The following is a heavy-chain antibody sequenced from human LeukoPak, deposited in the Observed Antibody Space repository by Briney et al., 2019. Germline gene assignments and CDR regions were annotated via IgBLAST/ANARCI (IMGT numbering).Heavy chain of an antibody. V-gene: IGHV7-4-1*02. CDR2: INTNTGNP. J-gene: IGHJ2*01. Sequence: ASVKVSCKASGYTFTSFAMNWVRQAPGQGLEWMGWINTNTGNPTYAQGFTGRFVFSSDTSVSTAYLQISSLKAEDTAVYYCARDLYSSGLRGDYWGRGTLLTVSS. CDR3: ARDLYSSGLRGDY. CDR1: GYTFTSFA. D-gene: IGHD6-19*01.